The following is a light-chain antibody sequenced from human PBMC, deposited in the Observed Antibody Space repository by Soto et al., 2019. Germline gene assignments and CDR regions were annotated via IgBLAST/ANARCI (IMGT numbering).Light chain of an antibody. CDR2: DVS. V-gene: IGLV2-14*01. J-gene: IGLJ1*01. CDR3: SSYTSSSTSYV. Sequence: SVLTKPASVYGSPGESITISCTGTSSDVGGYNYVSWYQQHPGKAPKLRVYDVSNRPSGVSNRFSGSKSGNTASLTISGLQAEDEADYYCSSYTSSSTSYVFGTGTKVTVL. CDR1: SSDVGGYNY.